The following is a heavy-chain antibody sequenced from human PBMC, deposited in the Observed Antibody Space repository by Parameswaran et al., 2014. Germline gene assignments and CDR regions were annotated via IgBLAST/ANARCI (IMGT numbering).Heavy chain of an antibody. D-gene: IGHD1-26*01. CDR3: AQITLVGANKGVRSPKYFDY. Sequence: WVRQAPGQGLEWMGRINPNSGGTNYAQKFQGRVTMTRDTSISTAYMELSRLRSDDTAVYYCAQITLVGANKGVRSPKYFDYWGQGTLVTVSS. CDR2: INPNSGGT. J-gene: IGHJ4*02. V-gene: IGHV1-2*06.